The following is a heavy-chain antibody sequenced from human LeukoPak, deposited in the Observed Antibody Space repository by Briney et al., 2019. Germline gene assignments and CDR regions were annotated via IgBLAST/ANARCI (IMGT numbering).Heavy chain of an antibody. CDR2: MNPNNGNT. Sequence: ASVKVSCKASGFTFTSYDINWVRQASGQGLEWMGWMNPNNGNTGYAQKFQGRVTMTRDTSISTAYMELRGLRSEDTAVYYCARQGTYSSAIGMGYWGQGTLVTVSS. V-gene: IGHV1-8*01. D-gene: IGHD6-19*01. CDR1: GFTFTSYD. CDR3: ARQGTYSSAIGMGY. J-gene: IGHJ4*02.